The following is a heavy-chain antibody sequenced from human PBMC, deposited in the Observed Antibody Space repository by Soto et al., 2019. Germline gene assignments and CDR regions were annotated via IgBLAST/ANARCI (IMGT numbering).Heavy chain of an antibody. V-gene: IGHV3-30-3*01. D-gene: IGHD2-15*01. J-gene: IGHJ6*02. Sequence: SLRLSCAASGFTFSGFPMHWVRQAPGKGLEWVAVISYDGNNKYYADSVRGRSTISRDNSKNTLYLEMNGLRPDDTSVYYCARGMGGRVYYYHFVMDFRGQGSTVIVSS. CDR1: GFTFSGFP. CDR2: ISYDGNNK. CDR3: ARGMGGRVYYYHFVMDF.